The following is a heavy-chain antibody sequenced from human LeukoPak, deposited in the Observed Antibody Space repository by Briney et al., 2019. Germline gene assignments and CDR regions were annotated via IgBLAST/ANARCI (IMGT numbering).Heavy chain of an antibody. Sequence: PSETLSLTCTVSGASFSSASYWTWIRQPSGKGVEWIAHIYNGVNTNYNPSLKSRVTISVDTSKNQFSLRLNSVTAADTAVYYCARSRAFNSGAFDPWGQGSLVTVSS. CDR1: GASFSSASY. V-gene: IGHV4-61*01. CDR3: ARSRAFNSGAFDP. J-gene: IGHJ5*02. CDR2: IYNGVNT. D-gene: IGHD1-26*01.